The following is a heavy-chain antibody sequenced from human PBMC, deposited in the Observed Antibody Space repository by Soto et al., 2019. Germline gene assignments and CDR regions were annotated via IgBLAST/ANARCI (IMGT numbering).Heavy chain of an antibody. D-gene: IGHD6-19*01. V-gene: IGHV3-7*01. CDR3: AREIIAVAGTGDAFDI. CDR2: IKQDGSEK. J-gene: IGHJ3*02. CDR1: GFTFSSYW. Sequence: EVQLVESGGGLVQPGGSLRLSCAASGFTFSSYWMSWVRQAPGKGLEWVANIKQDGSEKYYVDSVKGRFTXXXXXXKXXXXXXXXXXXXXXXXXXYXAREIIAVAGTGDAFDIWGQGTMVTVXX.